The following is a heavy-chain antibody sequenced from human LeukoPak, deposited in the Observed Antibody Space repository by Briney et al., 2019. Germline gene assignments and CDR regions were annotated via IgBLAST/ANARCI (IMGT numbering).Heavy chain of an antibody. Sequence: SETLSLTCTVSGGSISSSSYYWGWIRQPPGKGLEWIGSIYCSGSTYYNPSLKSRVTMSVDTSKNQFSLSLSSVTAADTAVYYCARVKSGQQLAYFYYYMDVWGKGTTVTVSS. D-gene: IGHD6-13*01. J-gene: IGHJ6*03. CDR1: GGSISSSSYY. V-gene: IGHV4-39*01. CDR2: IYCSGST. CDR3: ARVKSGQQLAYFYYYMDV.